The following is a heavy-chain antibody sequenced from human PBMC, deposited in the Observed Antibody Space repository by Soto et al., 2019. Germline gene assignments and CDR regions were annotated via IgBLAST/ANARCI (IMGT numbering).Heavy chain of an antibody. CDR3: AKAVAALNWFDP. CDR2: IWFDGRKT. D-gene: IGHD6-19*01. J-gene: IGHJ5*02. Sequence: VQMEESGGGVVQPGRSLRLSCAASGLTLSSYAVHWVRQAPGKGLEWVAGIWFDGRKTYYADSVKGRCIISRDNSKNMVYLQLNSLRGDDTALYFCAKAVAALNWFDPWGQGTLVTVSP. V-gene: IGHV3-33*03. CDR1: GLTLSSYA.